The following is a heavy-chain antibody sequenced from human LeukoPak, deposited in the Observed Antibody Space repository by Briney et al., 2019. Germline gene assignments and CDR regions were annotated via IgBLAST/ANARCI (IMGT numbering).Heavy chain of an antibody. CDR2: ISNSSSYK. CDR1: GFTFSSYS. D-gene: IGHD3-10*01. Sequence: GGSLRLSCAASGFTFSSYSMNWVRQAPGKGLEWVSSISNSSSYKYYADSVKGRFTISRDNAKNSLYLQMNSLRAEDTAVYYCARATMVRGVISTRGYYYGMDVWGQGTTVTVSS. CDR3: ARATMVRGVISTRGYYYGMDV. J-gene: IGHJ6*02. V-gene: IGHV3-21*01.